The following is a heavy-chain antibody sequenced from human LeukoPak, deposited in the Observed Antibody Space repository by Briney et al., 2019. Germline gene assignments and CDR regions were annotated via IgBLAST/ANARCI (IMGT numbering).Heavy chain of an antibody. Sequence: GESLKISCKGSGYIFTNYWIAWVRQMPGKGLEWMGIIYPGDSDTSYSPSFQGQVTISADKSISTAYLQWSSLKASDTAMYYCARRSGNFQADYNFDYWGQGTLVTVSS. V-gene: IGHV5-51*01. CDR1: GYIFTNYW. CDR2: IYPGDSDT. CDR3: ARRSGNFQADYNFDY. D-gene: IGHD1-26*01. J-gene: IGHJ4*02.